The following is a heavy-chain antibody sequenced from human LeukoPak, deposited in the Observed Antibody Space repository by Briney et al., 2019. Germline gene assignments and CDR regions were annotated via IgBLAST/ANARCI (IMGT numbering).Heavy chain of an antibody. J-gene: IGHJ3*02. V-gene: IGHV1-8*03. Sequence: ASVKVSCKASGYTFTSFDINWVRQATGQRLEWMGWMNPKSGSAGYARNFQGRVTFTRDNSISTAYMELSSLTSEDTAVYYCARADYVGNNWRDDAFDIRGQGTMVTVSS. CDR3: ARADYVGNNWRDDAFDI. CDR2: MNPKSGSA. D-gene: IGHD1-1*01. CDR1: GYTFTSFD.